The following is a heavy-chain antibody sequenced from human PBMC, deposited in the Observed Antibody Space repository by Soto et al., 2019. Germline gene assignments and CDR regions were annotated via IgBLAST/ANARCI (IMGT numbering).Heavy chain of an antibody. Sequence: PSETLSLTCTVSGGSTTSSYWSWIRRPPGKGLEWIAYIYDTGISGYTPSTSYNPSLKSRVTTSVDTSKSQFSLKLTSVTAADTAVYYCARGEDAFFYYGLDVWGQGITVTVSS. J-gene: IGHJ6*02. CDR1: GGSTTSSY. CDR2: IYDTGISGYTPST. V-gene: IGHV4-59*01. CDR3: ARGEDAFFYYGLDV.